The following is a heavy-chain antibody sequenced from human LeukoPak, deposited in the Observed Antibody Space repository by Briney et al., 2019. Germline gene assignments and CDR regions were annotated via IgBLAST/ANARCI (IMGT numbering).Heavy chain of an antibody. D-gene: IGHD3-22*01. V-gene: IGHV3-53*01. CDR3: ARRAGALYYYDTSGPFDH. Sequence: GGSLRLSCAASGFTVSNNYMSWVRQPPGKGLEWVSVIYTGGSTHYADSVRGRFIISRDNSKNTLYLQMNSLRADDTAVYFCARRAGALYYYDTSGPFDHWGRGTLVTVSS. CDR2: IYTGGST. CDR1: GFTVSNNY. J-gene: IGHJ4*02.